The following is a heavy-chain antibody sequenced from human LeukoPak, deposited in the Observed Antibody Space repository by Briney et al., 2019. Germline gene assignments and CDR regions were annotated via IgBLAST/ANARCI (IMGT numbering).Heavy chain of an antibody. CDR3: ARDLRGDFDWLDLGFDP. CDR1: GYTFTNYY. D-gene: IGHD3-9*01. Sequence: GASVKVSCKASGYTFTNYYMHWVRQAPGQGLEWLGLITPSGGSTWYAQKFQGRVTMTRDTSTSTVYMELSSLRSEDTAVYYCARDLRGDFDWLDLGFDPWGQGTLVTVSS. V-gene: IGHV1-46*01. CDR2: ITPSGGST. J-gene: IGHJ5*02.